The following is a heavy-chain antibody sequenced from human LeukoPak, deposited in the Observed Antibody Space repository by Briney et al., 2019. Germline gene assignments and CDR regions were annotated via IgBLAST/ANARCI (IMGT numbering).Heavy chain of an antibody. D-gene: IGHD6-13*01. CDR1: GFTFSSYW. CDR2: IKQDGSEK. Sequence: GGSLRLSCAASGFTFSSYWMSWVRQAPGKGLEWVVNIKQDGSEKYYVDSVKGRFTISRDNAKNSLYLQMNSLRAEDTAVYYCARGTIAAAGYYYFDYWGQGTQVTVSS. J-gene: IGHJ4*02. V-gene: IGHV3-7*04. CDR3: ARGTIAAAGYYYFDY.